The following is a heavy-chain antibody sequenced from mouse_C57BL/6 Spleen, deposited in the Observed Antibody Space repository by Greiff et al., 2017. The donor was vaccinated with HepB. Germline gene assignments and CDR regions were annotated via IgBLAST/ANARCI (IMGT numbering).Heavy chain of an antibody. CDR1: GYSITSGYY. Sequence: EVKLQESGPGLVKPSQSLSLTCSVTGYSITSGYYWNWIRQFPGNKLEWMGYISYDGSNNYNPSLKNRISITRDTSKNQFFLKLNSVTTEDTATYYCARVTPGAMDYWGQGTSVTVSS. J-gene: IGHJ4*01. CDR2: ISYDGSN. D-gene: IGHD2-12*01. V-gene: IGHV3-6*01. CDR3: ARVTPGAMDY.